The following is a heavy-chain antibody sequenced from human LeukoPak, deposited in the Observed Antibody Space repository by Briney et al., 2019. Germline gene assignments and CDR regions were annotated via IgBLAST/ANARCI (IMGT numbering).Heavy chain of an antibody. V-gene: IGHV3-23*01. CDR1: GFTFSSYA. J-gene: IGHJ4*02. D-gene: IGHD6-13*01. CDR3: AKDRTIGAAGYFDY. Sequence: QPGGSLRLSCAASGFTFSSYAMSWVRQAPGKGLEWVSAISGSGGSTYYADSVKGRFTFSRDNAKNSLYLQMNSLRVEDTALYYCAKDRTIGAAGYFDYWGQGTLVTVSS. CDR2: ISGSGGST.